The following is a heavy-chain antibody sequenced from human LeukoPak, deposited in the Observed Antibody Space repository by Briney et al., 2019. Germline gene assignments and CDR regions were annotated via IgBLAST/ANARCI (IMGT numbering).Heavy chain of an antibody. CDR2: MNPNSGNT. V-gene: IGHV1-8*01. J-gene: IGHJ6*02. CDR3: ARMKIQLWIRGDYGMDV. Sequence: ASVKVSCKASGYTFTSYDINWVRQATGQGLEWMGWMNPNSGNTGYAQKCQSRVTMTRNTSISTAYMELSSLRSEDTAVYYCARMKIQLWIRGDYGMDVWGQGTTVTVSS. D-gene: IGHD5-18*01. CDR1: GYTFTSYD.